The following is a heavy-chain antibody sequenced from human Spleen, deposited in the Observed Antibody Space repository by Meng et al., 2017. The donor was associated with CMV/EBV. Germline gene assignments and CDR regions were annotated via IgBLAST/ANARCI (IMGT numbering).Heavy chain of an antibody. CDR3: ARGRTDFDS. J-gene: IGHJ4*02. V-gene: IGHV4-34*01. Sequence: LSLTCAVYGESLTDYSWSWIRQSPEKGLEWIGDISHSGRTNYNPSLMSRVTISVDTSSNQFFLKVTSVTAADTAVYYCARGRTDFDSWGQGTLVTVSS. D-gene: IGHD1-1*01. CDR1: GESLTDYS. CDR2: ISHSGRT.